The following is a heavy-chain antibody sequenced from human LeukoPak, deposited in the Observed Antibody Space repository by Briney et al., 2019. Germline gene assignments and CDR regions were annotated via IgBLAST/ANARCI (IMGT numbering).Heavy chain of an antibody. CDR2: ISVTGDST. Sequence: PGGSLRLSCAASGFTFSSYAMSWVRQDPGKGLEWVSAISVTGDSTHYADSVKGRFTISRDNSKNTLYLQMSSLRAEDTAVYYCANSRDYYGSGSYYYWGQGTLVTVSS. CDR3: ANSRDYYGSGSYYY. V-gene: IGHV3-23*01. CDR1: GFTFSSYA. D-gene: IGHD3-10*01. J-gene: IGHJ4*02.